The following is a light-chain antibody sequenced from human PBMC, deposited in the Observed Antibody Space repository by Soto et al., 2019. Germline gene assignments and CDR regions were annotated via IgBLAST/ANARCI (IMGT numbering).Light chain of an antibody. CDR2: GAV. Sequence: IQLTQSPSSLSASIGDRVTITCRASQGISNYLAWYQQKPGKAPKLLIYGAVTLQSGVPSRFSGSGSGTDFTLTISSLQPDDPATYYCQQYHSWPPLTFGGGTKVEIK. V-gene: IGKV1-9*01. J-gene: IGKJ4*01. CDR3: QQYHSWPPLT. CDR1: QGISNY.